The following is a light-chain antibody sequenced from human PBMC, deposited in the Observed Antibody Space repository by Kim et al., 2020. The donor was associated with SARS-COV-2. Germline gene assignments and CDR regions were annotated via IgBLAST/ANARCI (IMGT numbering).Light chain of an antibody. CDR2: ELN. CDR1: SSDVGGYNY. Sequence: GQSVAISCTGTSSDVGGYNYVSWYQQYPGKAPKLIIYELNKRPSGVPDLFSGSKSGNTASLTVSGLQAEDEADYYCSSYAGSNNVLFGGGTQLTVL. J-gene: IGLJ2*01. V-gene: IGLV2-8*01. CDR3: SSYAGSNNVL.